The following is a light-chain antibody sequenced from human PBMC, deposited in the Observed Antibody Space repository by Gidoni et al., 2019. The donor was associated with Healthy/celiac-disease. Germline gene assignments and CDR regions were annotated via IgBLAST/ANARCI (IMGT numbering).Light chain of an antibody. CDR2: GAS. CDR3: QQYNNWPRRALT. Sequence: EIVMTQSPATLSVSPGERATLSCRASQSVSSNLAWYTQKPGQAPRLLIYGASTRATGIPARFSGSGSGTEFTLTISSLQSEDFAVYYCQQYNNWPRRALTFGGGTKVEIK. V-gene: IGKV3-15*01. CDR1: QSVSSN. J-gene: IGKJ4*01.